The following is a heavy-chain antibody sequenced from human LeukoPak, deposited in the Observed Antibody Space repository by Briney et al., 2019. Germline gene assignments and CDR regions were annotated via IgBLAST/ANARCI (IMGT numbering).Heavy chain of an antibody. D-gene: IGHD4-23*01. CDR3: ARGTVAFDY. V-gene: IGHV3-21*01. CDR2: ISSSSNYI. Sequence: PGGSLRLSCAASGFTFSSYNMNWVRQVPGKGLEWVSSISSSSNYIYYADSVKGRFTISRDNANNSLYLQMNSLRAEDTAVYYCARGTVAFDYWGQGTLVTVSS. CDR1: GFTFSSYN. J-gene: IGHJ4*02.